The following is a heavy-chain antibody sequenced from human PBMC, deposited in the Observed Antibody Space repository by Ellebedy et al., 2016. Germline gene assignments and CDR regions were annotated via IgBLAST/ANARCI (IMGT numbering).Heavy chain of an antibody. CDR1: GFTFSSYA. Sequence: GESLKISCAASGFTFSSYAMTWVRQAPGKGLEWVSAISGSGGSTYYADSVKGRFTISRDNSKNTLYLQMNSLKTEDTAVYYCTTDTPDSSSWYHWGQGTLVTVSS. J-gene: IGHJ5*02. CDR2: ISGSGGST. CDR3: TTDTPDSSSWYH. V-gene: IGHV3-23*01. D-gene: IGHD6-13*01.